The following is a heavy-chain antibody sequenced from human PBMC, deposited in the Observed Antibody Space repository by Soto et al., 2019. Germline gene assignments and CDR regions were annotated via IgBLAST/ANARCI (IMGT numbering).Heavy chain of an antibody. Sequence: GESLKISCKASGYDFTGYWIGWVRQMPGKGVDWMGIIYPGDSNIRYSPSLQGHVTISADKSISTVYLQRSSLQASDTGMYYCARQAQKRAPPIDYWGQGTLVTVSS. V-gene: IGHV5-51*01. CDR3: ARQAQKRAPPIDY. J-gene: IGHJ4*02. CDR2: IYPGDSNI. CDR1: GYDFTGYW.